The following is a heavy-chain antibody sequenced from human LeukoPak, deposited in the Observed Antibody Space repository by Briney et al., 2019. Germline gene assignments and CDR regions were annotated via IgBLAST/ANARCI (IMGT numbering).Heavy chain of an antibody. D-gene: IGHD3-22*01. Sequence: ASETLSLTCTVSGGSIGSGSYYWSWIRQPAGKGLEWIGRISSSGSTNYNPSLKSRVTISVDTSKNQFSLKLSSVTAADTAVYFCARGPFSYDSSGAFDIWGQGTMVTVSS. J-gene: IGHJ3*02. CDR1: GGSIGSGSYY. CDR3: ARGPFSYDSSGAFDI. V-gene: IGHV4-61*02. CDR2: ISSSGST.